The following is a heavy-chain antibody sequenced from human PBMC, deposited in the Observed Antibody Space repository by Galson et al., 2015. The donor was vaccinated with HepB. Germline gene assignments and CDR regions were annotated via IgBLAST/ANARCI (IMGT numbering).Heavy chain of an antibody. D-gene: IGHD3-10*01. V-gene: IGHV3-30*18. J-gene: IGHJ3*02. CDR1: GLTFSSYG. CDR3: AKDFILLWFGEQPGGDAFDI. Sequence: SLRLSCAASGLTFSSYGTHWVRQAPGKGLEWVAVISYDGSNKYYADSVKGRFTISRDNSKNTLYLQMNSLRAEDTAVYYCAKDFILLWFGEQPGGDAFDIWGQGTMVTVSS. CDR2: ISYDGSNK.